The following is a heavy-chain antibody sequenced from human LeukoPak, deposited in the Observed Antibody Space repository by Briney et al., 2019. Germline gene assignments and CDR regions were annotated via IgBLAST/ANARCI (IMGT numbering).Heavy chain of an antibody. D-gene: IGHD4-17*01. V-gene: IGHV3-7*01. CDR2: IKQDGSEK. J-gene: IGHJ4*02. CDR3: ARDTVATVAYFDY. Sequence: GGSLRLSCAASGFTFSSYWMSWVRQAPGKGLEWVANIKQDGSEKYYVDSVKGRFTISRDNAKNSLYLQMNSLRAEDTAVYYCARDTVATVAYFDYWGQGTLVTVSS. CDR1: GFTFSSYW.